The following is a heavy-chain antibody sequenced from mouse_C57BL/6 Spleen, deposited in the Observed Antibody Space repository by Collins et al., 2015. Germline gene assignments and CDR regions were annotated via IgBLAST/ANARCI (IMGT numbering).Heavy chain of an antibody. D-gene: IGHD2-1*01. CDR3: ARSPIYYGNPWFAY. V-gene: IGHV3-2*02. CDR1: GYSITSDYA. CDR2: INYSGNT. Sequence: DVQLQESGPGLVKPSQSLSLTCTVTGYSITSDYAWNWIRQFPGNKLEWMGYINYSGNTSFNPSLKSRISITRDTPKNQFFLQLNSVTTEDTATYYCARSPIYYGNPWFAYWGQGTLVTVSA. J-gene: IGHJ3*01.